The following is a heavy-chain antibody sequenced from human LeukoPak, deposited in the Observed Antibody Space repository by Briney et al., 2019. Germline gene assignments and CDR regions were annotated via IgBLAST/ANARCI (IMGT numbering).Heavy chain of an antibody. CDR3: ARENYLYSSGYYGAFDI. CDR1: GFTFDDYG. V-gene: IGHV3-20*04. D-gene: IGHD3-22*01. Sequence: PGGSLRLSCAASGFTFDDYGMSWVRQAPGKGLEWVSGINWNGGSTGYADSVKGRLTISRDNAKNSLYLQMNSLRAEDTALYYCARENYLYSSGYYGAFDIWGQGTMVTVSS. CDR2: INWNGGST. J-gene: IGHJ3*02.